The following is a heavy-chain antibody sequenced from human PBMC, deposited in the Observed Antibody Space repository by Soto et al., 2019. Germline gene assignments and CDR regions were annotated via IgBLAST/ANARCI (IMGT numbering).Heavy chain of an antibody. CDR1: GLNLENFG. J-gene: IGHJ5*02. D-gene: IGHD1-26*01. CDR3: AKNQGVELVPLATVDWFDP. Sequence: LRLSCAGTGLNLENFGMSWDLQAPGKGVEWSSSISGSGLNKYYADSVKGRFTISRDNSKNTVYLELSNLRAEDTAVYHCAKNQGVELVPLATVDWFDPWGQGSVVTVSS. V-gene: IGHV3-23*01. CDR2: ISGSGLNK.